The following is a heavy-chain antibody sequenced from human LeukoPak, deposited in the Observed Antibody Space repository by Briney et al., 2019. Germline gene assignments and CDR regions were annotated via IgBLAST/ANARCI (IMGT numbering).Heavy chain of an antibody. D-gene: IGHD1-1*01. J-gene: IGHJ4*02. CDR2: INAGNGDT. V-gene: IGHV1-3*01. CDR3: ARDRGGTGDFDY. Sequence: GASVKVSCKASGYTFTSYAIHWVRRAPGQRLEWMGWINAGNGDTKYSQKFQGRVTIARDTSASTAYMELSSLRSEDTAVYYCARDRGGTGDFDYWGQGTLVTASS. CDR1: GYTFTSYA.